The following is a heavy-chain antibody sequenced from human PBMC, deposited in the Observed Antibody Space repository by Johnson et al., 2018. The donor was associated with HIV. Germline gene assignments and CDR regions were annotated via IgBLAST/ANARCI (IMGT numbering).Heavy chain of an antibody. V-gene: IGHV3-30*04. CDR2: ISYDGSNK. CDR1: GFTFSSYT. CDR3: ARGSEDPWGFYGSGGDAFDI. J-gene: IGHJ3*02. Sequence: QVQLVESGGGVVQPGRSLRLSCAASGFTFSSYTIHWVRQAPGKGLEWVAVISYDGSNKYYADSVKGRFTISSDNSTNTLYLQMNSLRAEDTAAYYCARGSEDPWGFYGSGGDAFDIWGQGTMVTVSS. D-gene: IGHD3-10*01.